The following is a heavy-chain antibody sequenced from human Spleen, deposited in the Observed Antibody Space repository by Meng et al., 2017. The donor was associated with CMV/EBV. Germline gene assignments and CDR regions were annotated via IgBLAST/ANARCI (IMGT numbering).Heavy chain of an antibody. CDR2: INHSGST. CDR3: ATLYCTTTSCPRFY. V-gene: IGHV4-34*01. J-gene: IGHJ4*02. D-gene: IGHD2-8*01. CDR1: GGSFSAHY. Sequence: SETLSLTCGVYGGSFSAHYWSWVRQPPGKGLEWIGEINHSGSTSYSPSLKSRVTISVDTSNSQFSLKLTSVTAADTAMYYCATLYCTTTSCPRFYWGQGTLVTVSS.